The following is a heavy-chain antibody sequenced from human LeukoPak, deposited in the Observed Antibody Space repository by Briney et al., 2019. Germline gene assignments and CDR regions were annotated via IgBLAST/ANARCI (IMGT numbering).Heavy chain of an antibody. J-gene: IGHJ4*02. CDR2: IYSTGST. Sequence: ETLSLTCTVSGGSISSSSYYWGWVRQPPGKGLEWIGTIYSTGSTYYNSSLQSRVTISIDTSNNQLSLKLRSLTAADTAVYYCDSDNYWGQGTLVTVSS. CDR1: GGSISSSSYY. CDR3: DSDNY. D-gene: IGHD1-26*01. V-gene: IGHV4-39*01.